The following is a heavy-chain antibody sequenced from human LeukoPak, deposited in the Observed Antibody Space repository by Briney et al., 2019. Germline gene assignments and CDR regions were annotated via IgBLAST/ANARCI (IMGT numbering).Heavy chain of an antibody. CDR2: IYSSGRT. V-gene: IGHV3-66*02. Sequence: GGSLRLSCAASGFTVSSKYMNWVRQAPGEGLEWNSVIYSSGRTYYADAVKGRFTISTDKSKNTLSLQMNSLRADDTAVYYCARGLYDSGTYYPFYFDSWGQGTLVSVSS. J-gene: IGHJ4*02. CDR1: GFTVSSKY. CDR3: ARGLYDSGTYYPFYFDS. D-gene: IGHD3-10*01.